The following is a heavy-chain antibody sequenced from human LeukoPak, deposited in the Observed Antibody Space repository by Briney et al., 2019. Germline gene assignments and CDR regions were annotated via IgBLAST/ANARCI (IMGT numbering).Heavy chain of an antibody. V-gene: IGHV3-23*01. J-gene: IGHJ4*02. CDR3: SRFGLDY. CDR2: ISGGGGST. Sequence: PGGSLRLSCAASGFTFTNYAMSWVRQAPGKGLEWVSGISGGGGSTYYADSVKGRFTISRDNSKNTLYLQMNSLRAEDTAVYYCSRFGLDYWGQGTLVTVSS. CDR1: GFTFTNYA. D-gene: IGHD3-10*01.